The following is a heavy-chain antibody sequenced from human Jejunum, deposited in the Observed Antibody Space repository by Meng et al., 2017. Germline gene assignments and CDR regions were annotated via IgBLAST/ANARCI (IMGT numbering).Heavy chain of an antibody. V-gene: IGHV1-69*08. CDR3: ARDGDTYVGGYYFDY. J-gene: IGHJ4*02. D-gene: IGHD5-18*01. CDR2: IVPVLGLA. CDR1: GGTFSTYT. Sequence: QVQLVQSGAEVKKPGSSVKVSCKASGGTFSTYTINWVRQAPGKGLEWMGKIVPVLGLADYAQKFQGRVTITADRSTSTAYMELSSLRSEDTAMYYCARDGDTYVGGYYFDYWGQGTLVTVSS.